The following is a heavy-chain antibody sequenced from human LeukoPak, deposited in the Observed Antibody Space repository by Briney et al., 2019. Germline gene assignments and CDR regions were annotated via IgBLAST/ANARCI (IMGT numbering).Heavy chain of an antibody. CDR2: IKQDGSEK. CDR3: ARVETAMTTVTTPFDY. CDR1: GFTFSSYW. V-gene: IGHV3-7*01. D-gene: IGHD4-17*01. Sequence: QTGGSLRLSCAASGFTFSSYWMSWVRQAPGKGLEWVANIKQDGSEKYYVDSVKGRFTISRDNAKNSLYLQMNSLRAEDTAVYYCARVETAMTTVTTPFDYWGQGTLVTVSS. J-gene: IGHJ4*02.